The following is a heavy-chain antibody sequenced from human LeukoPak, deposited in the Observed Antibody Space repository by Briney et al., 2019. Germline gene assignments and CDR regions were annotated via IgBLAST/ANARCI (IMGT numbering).Heavy chain of an antibody. CDR2: INPGDCDT. J-gene: IGHJ4*02. Sequence: GESLKISCKGSGFIFTNTWIGWVRQMPGKGLEWMGIINPGDCDTRYSPSLQGQVTFSVDKSISTAFLQWSSLKASDTAMYYCARHGDGQEFAYWGQGTLVTVSS. CDR3: ARHGDGQEFAY. V-gene: IGHV5-51*01. D-gene: IGHD2-21*01. CDR1: GFIFTNTW.